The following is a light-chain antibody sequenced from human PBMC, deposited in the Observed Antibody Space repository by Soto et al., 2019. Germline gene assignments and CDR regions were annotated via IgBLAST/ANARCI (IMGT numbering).Light chain of an antibody. J-gene: IGKJ1*01. CDR3: QQYNSYSRT. CDR2: DAS. V-gene: IGKV1-5*01. Sequence: IQMTQSPSTLSSSVGARFTITCRASQSISTFLAWYQQKPGKAPKLLIHDASSLESGVPSRFSGSGSGTEFTLTISSLQPDDFATYYCQQYNSYSRTFGQGTKVDIK. CDR1: QSISTF.